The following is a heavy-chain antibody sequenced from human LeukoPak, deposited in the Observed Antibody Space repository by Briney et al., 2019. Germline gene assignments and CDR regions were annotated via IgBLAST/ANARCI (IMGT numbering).Heavy chain of an antibody. J-gene: IGHJ4*02. Sequence: GGSLRLSCAASGFTFTRFWMAWVRLAPGMGLQWVAHIKEDGTEKYYLDSVRGRFTIAKDDANNLLFLQMNSLTAEDTALYYCVRGGWELDYWGQGAPVTVSS. CDR2: IKEDGTEK. D-gene: IGHD1-26*01. CDR1: GFTFTRFW. V-gene: IGHV3-7*01. CDR3: VRGGWELDY.